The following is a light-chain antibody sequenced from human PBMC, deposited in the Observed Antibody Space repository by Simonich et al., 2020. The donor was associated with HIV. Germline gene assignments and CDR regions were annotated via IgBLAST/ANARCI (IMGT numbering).Light chain of an antibody. Sequence: EIVMTKSPATLSVSPGERATLSCRASQSVSSNLAWYQQKPGQAPRLLIYGASTRATGIPARFSGSGSGTEFTLTISSLQSEDFAVDYCQQYNNWPTFGQGTKVEIK. CDR2: GAS. V-gene: IGKV3-15*01. CDR1: QSVSSN. CDR3: QQYNNWPT. J-gene: IGKJ1*01.